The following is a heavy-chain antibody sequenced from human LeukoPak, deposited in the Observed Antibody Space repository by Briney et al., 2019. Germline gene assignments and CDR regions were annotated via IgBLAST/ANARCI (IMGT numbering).Heavy chain of an antibody. D-gene: IGHD3-22*01. CDR2: INPNSGGT. CDR1: GYTFTGYY. J-gene: IGHJ4*02. CDR3: ASLGLGSSGYSFDY. V-gene: IGHV1-2*02. Sequence: ASVKVSCKASGYTFTGYYMHWVRQAPGQGLEWMGWINPNSGGTNYAQKFQGRVTMTRDTSISTPYMELSRLRSDDTAVYYCASLGLGSSGYSFDYWGQGTLVTVSS.